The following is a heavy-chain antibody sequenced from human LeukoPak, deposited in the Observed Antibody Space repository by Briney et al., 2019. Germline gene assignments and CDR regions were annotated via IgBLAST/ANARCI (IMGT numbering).Heavy chain of an antibody. CDR3: ARVYGSDYYFDY. Sequence: SVKVSCKASGCTFSRYAISWVRQAPGQGLEWMGRIIPILGIANYAQQFQGRVTITADKCRRPAYTELRSLRSEDTAVYYCARVYGSDYYFDYWGQGTLVTLSS. CDR1: GCTFSRYA. D-gene: IGHD3-10*01. V-gene: IGHV1-69*04. J-gene: IGHJ4*02. CDR2: IIPILGIA.